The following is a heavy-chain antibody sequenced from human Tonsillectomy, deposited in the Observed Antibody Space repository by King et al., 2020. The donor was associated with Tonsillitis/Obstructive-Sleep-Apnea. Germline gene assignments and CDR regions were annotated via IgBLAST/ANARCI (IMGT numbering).Heavy chain of an antibody. Sequence: VQLVESGGGVVQPGRSLRLSCAASGFTFSSYGMHWVRQAPGKGLEWGAVISYDGSNKYYADSVKGRFTISRDNSKNTLYLQMNSLRAEDTAGYYCAKDIGVMVVAATYFDYWGQGTLVTVSS. D-gene: IGHD2-15*01. V-gene: IGHV3-30*18. CDR3: AKDIGVMVVAATYFDY. CDR2: ISYDGSNK. CDR1: GFTFSSYG. J-gene: IGHJ4*02.